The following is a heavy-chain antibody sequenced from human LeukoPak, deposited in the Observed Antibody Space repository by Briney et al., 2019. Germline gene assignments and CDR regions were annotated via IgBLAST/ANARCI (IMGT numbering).Heavy chain of an antibody. CDR2: IYYSGST. CDR1: GGSISSYY. D-gene: IGHD6-19*01. V-gene: IGHV4-59*12. CDR3: ARDSKQWLVRFYFDY. J-gene: IGHJ4*02. Sequence: SETLSLTCTVSGGSISSYYWSWIRQPPGKGPEWIGYIYYSGSTNYNPSLKSRVTISVDTSKNQFSLKLTSVTAADTAVYYCARDSKQWLVRFYFDYWGQGTLVSISS.